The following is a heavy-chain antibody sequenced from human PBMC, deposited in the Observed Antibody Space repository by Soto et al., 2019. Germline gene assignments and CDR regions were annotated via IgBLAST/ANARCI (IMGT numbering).Heavy chain of an antibody. CDR2: IWYDGSNK. V-gene: IGHV3-33*03. CDR1: GFNFSSSG. Sequence: GGSLRLSCAASGFNFSSSGMHWVRQATGKGLEWVAVIWYDGSNKYYADSVKGRFTISRDNAKNSLYLQMNSLRAEDTALYYCAKEVVVVPAAGPLDVWGKGTTVTVSS. CDR3: AKEVVVVPAAGPLDV. J-gene: IGHJ6*04. D-gene: IGHD2-2*01.